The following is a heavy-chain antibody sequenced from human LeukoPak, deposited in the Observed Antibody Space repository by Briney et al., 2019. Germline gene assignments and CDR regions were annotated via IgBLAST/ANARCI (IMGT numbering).Heavy chain of an antibody. D-gene: IGHD3-3*01. CDR1: GGTFSSYA. CDR2: IIPIFGTA. CDR3: ARHFTIFGAYYYMDV. J-gene: IGHJ6*03. Sequence: SVKVSCKASGGTFSSYAISWVRQAPGQGLEWMGGIIPIFGTANYAQKFQGRVTITADESTSTAYMELSSLRSEDTAVYYCARHFTIFGAYYYMDVWGKGTTVTVSS. V-gene: IGHV1-69*13.